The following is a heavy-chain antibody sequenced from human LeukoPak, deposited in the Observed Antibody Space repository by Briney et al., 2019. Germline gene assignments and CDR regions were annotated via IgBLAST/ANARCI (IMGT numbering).Heavy chain of an antibody. CDR2: ISSNGGST. CDR1: GFTFSSYA. V-gene: IGHV3-64*04. D-gene: IGHD3-22*01. CDR3: ARAHYDSSGYYRTYYFDY. Sequence: PGGSLRLSCSASGFTFSSYAMHWVRQAPGKGLEYVSAISSNGGSTYYADSVKGRFTISRDNSKNTLYLQMNSLRAEDTAVYYCARAHYDSSGYYRTYYFDYWGQGTLVTVSS. J-gene: IGHJ4*02.